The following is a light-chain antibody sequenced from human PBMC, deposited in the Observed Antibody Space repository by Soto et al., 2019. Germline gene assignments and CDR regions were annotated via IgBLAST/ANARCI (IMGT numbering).Light chain of an antibody. CDR2: DAS. CDR3: QQRSNGPPIT. CDR1: QSVSSY. Sequence: DIVFTQSPATVSLSPGERATLSCRASQSVSSYLAWYQQKPGQAPRLLIYDASNRATGIPARFSGSGSGTDFTLTISSLEPEDFAVYYCQQRSNGPPITFGQGTRLEI. J-gene: IGKJ5*01. V-gene: IGKV3-11*01.